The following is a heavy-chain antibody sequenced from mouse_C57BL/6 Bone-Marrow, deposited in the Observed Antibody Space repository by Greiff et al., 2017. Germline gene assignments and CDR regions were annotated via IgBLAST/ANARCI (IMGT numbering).Heavy chain of an antibody. CDR2: IYPRSGNT. CDR3: AYYYDSPCYFDY. V-gene: IGHV1-81*01. D-gene: IGHD1-1*01. CDR1: GYTFTSYG. Sequence: VQLQQSGAELARPGASVKLSCKASGYTFTSYGISWVKQRTGQGLEWIGEIYPRSGNTYYNEKFKGKATLTADKSSSTAYMELRSLPSEDSAVYFCAYYYDSPCYFDYWGQGTTLTVSS. J-gene: IGHJ2*01.